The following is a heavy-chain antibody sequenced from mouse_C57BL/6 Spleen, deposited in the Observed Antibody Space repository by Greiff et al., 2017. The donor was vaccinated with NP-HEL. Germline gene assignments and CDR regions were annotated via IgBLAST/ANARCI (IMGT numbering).Heavy chain of an antibody. CDR1: GYTFTTYP. Sequence: QVQLQQSGAELVKPGASVKMSCKASGYTFTTYPIEWMKQNHGKSLEWIGNFHPYNDDTKYNEKFKGKATLTVEKSSSTVYLELSRLTSDDSAVYYCARRGYYSNYEHLYWYFDVWGTGTTVTVSS. J-gene: IGHJ1*03. CDR2: FHPYNDDT. V-gene: IGHV1-47*01. D-gene: IGHD2-5*01. CDR3: ARRGYYSNYEHLYWYFDV.